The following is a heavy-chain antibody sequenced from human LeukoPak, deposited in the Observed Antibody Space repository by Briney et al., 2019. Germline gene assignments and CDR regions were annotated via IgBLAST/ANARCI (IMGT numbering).Heavy chain of an antibody. CDR1: GGTFSSYA. CDR2: IIPIFGTA. J-gene: IGHJ5*02. Sequence: SVTVSCKASGGTFSSYAISWVRQAPGQGLEWMGGIIPIFGTANYAQKFQGRVTITADESTSTAYMELSSLRSEDTAVYYCAREYWYYYDSSGYYYATWFDPWGQGTLVTVSS. D-gene: IGHD3-22*01. CDR3: AREYWYYYDSSGYYYATWFDP. V-gene: IGHV1-69*13.